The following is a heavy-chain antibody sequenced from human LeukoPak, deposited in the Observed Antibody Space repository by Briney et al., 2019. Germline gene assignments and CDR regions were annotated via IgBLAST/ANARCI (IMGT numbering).Heavy chain of an antibody. CDR2: ISYDGSNK. J-gene: IGHJ4*02. Sequence: GGSLRLSCAASGFTFSSYAMHWVRQAPGKGLEWVAVISYDGSNKYYADSVKGRFTISRDNSKNTLYLQMNSLRAEDTAVYYCARLYYDFWSGYFGDSYFDYWGQGTLVTVSS. V-gene: IGHV3-30-3*01. CDR1: GFTFSSYA. CDR3: ARLYYDFWSGYFGDSYFDY. D-gene: IGHD3-3*01.